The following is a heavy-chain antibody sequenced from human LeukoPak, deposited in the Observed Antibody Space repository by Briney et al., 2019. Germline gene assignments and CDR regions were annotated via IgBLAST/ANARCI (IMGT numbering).Heavy chain of an antibody. J-gene: IGHJ4*02. Sequence: GGSLRLSCAASGFTFSNYAMSWARQAPGKGLEWVSAISCSGGSTYYADSVKCRFTISRDNSKNTLYLQMNSLRAEDTAVYYCTKGTIWLPFDYWGQGSLVTVSS. CDR3: TKGTIWLPFDY. CDR1: GFTFSNYA. CDR2: ISCSGGST. D-gene: IGHD5-18*01. V-gene: IGHV3-23*01.